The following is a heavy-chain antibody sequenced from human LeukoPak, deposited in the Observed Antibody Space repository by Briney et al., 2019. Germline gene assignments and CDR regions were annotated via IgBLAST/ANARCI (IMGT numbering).Heavy chain of an antibody. V-gene: IGHV3-20*04. D-gene: IGHD6-19*01. J-gene: IGHJ3*02. Sequence: GGSLRLSCAASGFTFDDYGMSWVRQAPGKGLEWVSGINWNGGSTGYADSVKGRFTISRDNATNSLYLQMNSLRAEDTALYYCASQRYSSGWNDAFDIWGQGTTVTVSS. CDR3: ASQRYSSGWNDAFDI. CDR2: INWNGGST. CDR1: GFTFDDYG.